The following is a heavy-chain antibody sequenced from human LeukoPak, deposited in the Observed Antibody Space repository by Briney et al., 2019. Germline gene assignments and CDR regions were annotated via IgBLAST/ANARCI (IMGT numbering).Heavy chain of an antibody. V-gene: IGHV4-59*01. CDR3: ARGGYCSGGSCYSGFYYYYMDV. Sequence: SETLSLTCTVSGGSISSYYWSWIRQPPGKGLEWIGYIYYSGSTNYNPSLKSRVTISVDTSKNQFSLKLSSVTAADTAVYYCARGGYCSGGSCYSGFYYYYMDVWGKGTTVTVSS. CDR2: IYYSGST. CDR1: GGSISSYY. D-gene: IGHD2-15*01. J-gene: IGHJ6*03.